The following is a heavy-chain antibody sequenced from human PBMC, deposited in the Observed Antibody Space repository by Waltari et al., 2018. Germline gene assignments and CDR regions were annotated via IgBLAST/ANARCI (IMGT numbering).Heavy chain of an antibody. CDR1: GFTFRNYA. Sequence: DVHLLESGGSLVQPGGSLRLSCVASGFTFRNYALSWVRQSPGKGLEWVSHMDAHTTNTHDADSMKGRFTISRDNSRNTVYLQMNSLTADDSAVYFCATWITAHFDYWGRGTLVTVSS. J-gene: IGHJ4*02. V-gene: IGHV3-23*01. D-gene: IGHD2-2*03. CDR2: MDAHTTNT. CDR3: ATWITAHFDY.